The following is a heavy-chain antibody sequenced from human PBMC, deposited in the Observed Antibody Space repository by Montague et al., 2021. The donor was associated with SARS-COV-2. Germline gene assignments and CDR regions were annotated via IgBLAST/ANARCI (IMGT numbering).Heavy chain of an antibody. CDR3: ARVSVEMATMGVYYYGMDV. J-gene: IGHJ6*02. CDR1: GGSISSGGYY. D-gene: IGHD5-24*01. Sequence: TLSLTCTVSGGSISSGGYYWSWIRQHPGKGLEWIGYIYYSGSTYHNPSLKSRVTISVDTSKNQFSLKLSSVTAADTAVYYCARVSVEMATMGVYYYGMDVWGQGTTVTVSS. CDR2: IYYSGST. V-gene: IGHV4-31*03.